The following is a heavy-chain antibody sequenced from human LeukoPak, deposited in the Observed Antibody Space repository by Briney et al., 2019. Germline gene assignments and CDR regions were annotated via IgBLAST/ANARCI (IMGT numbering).Heavy chain of an antibody. D-gene: IGHD3-3*01. CDR2: IIPIFGTA. V-gene: IGHV1-69*13. J-gene: IGHJ6*03. Sequence: GASVKVSCKASGGTFSSYAISWVRQAPGQGFEWMGGIIPIFGTANYAQKFQGRVTITADESTSTAYMELSSLRSEDTAVYYCARSSGSGRYYYYYMDVWGKGTTVTVSS. CDR1: GGTFSSYA. CDR3: ARSSGSGRYYYYYMDV.